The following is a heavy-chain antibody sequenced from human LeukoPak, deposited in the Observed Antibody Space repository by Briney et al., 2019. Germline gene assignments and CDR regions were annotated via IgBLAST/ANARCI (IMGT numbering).Heavy chain of an antibody. CDR2: ISAYNGNT. J-gene: IGHJ3*02. D-gene: IGHD1-26*01. CDR1: GYTFTSYG. V-gene: IGHV1-18*01. Sequence: ASVKVSCKASGYTFTSYGISWVRQAPGQGLEWMGWISAYNGNTNYAQKLQGRVTMTTDTSTSTAYMELRSLRSDDTAVYYCARSLIRRELLSAFDIWGQGTMVTVSS. CDR3: ARSLIRRELLSAFDI.